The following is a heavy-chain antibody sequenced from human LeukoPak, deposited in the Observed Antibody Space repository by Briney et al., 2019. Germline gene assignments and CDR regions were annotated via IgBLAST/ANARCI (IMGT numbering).Heavy chain of an antibody. J-gene: IGHJ4*02. CDR1: GFSFRSYA. D-gene: IGHD3-3*01. CDR3: ARVGTSFDFWSGYQDDY. CDR2: ISDDGSNK. Sequence: GGSLRLSCAVSGFSFRSYAMHWVRQAPGMGLEWVAVISDDGSNKYYADSVKGRFTISRDNSKNTLYLQMNSLRSEDTAMYYCARVGTSFDFWSGYQDDYWGQGTLVTVSS. V-gene: IGHV3-30-3*01.